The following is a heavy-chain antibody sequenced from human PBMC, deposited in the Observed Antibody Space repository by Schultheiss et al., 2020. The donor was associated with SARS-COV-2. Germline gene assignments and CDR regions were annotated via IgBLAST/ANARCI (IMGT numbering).Heavy chain of an antibody. Sequence: SETLSLTCTVSGGSINSGGYYWSWIRQPAGKGLEWIGRIYTSGSTNYNPSLKSRVTMSVDTSRKQFSLKLSSATAEDTAVYYCARDRDNWNDVRPTAPDYWGQGTLVTVSS. J-gene: IGHJ4*02. CDR2: IYTSGST. V-gene: IGHV4-61*02. D-gene: IGHD1-1*01. CDR3: ARDRDNWNDVRPTAPDY. CDR1: GGSINSGGYY.